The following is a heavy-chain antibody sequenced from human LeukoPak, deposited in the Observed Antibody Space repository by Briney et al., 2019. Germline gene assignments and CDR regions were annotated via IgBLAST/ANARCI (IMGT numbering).Heavy chain of an antibody. Sequence: GGSLRLSCAASGFTFSSYWMSWVRQAPGKGLEWVANIKQDGSEKYYVDSVKGRFTISRDNAKNSLYLQMNSLRAEDTALYYCAKDYYYDSSGYYYYFDYWGQGTLVTVSS. CDR3: AKDYYYDSSGYYYYFDY. J-gene: IGHJ4*02. D-gene: IGHD3-22*01. CDR2: IKQDGSEK. V-gene: IGHV3-7*03. CDR1: GFTFSSYW.